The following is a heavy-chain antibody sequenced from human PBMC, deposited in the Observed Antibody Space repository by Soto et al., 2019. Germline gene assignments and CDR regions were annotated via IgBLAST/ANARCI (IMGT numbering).Heavy chain of an antibody. D-gene: IGHD3-10*02. J-gene: IGHJ4*02. CDR1: GFTFSDYW. CDR3: ARDLPMLGTPGDDFDY. CDR2: ISEGGAIT. Sequence: EVQLVESGGGLVQPGGSLRLSCAASGFTFSDYWMHWVRQVPGRGLVWVSRISEGGAITTYADSVKGRFTIARDNAKHTVYLQMNSLRAEDTAVYYCARDLPMLGTPGDDFDYWGQGTLVTVSS. V-gene: IGHV3-74*03.